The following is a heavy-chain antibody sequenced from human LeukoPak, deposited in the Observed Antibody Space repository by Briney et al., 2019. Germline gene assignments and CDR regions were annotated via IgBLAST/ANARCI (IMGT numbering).Heavy chain of an antibody. V-gene: IGHV4-39*01. D-gene: IGHD5-18*01. J-gene: IGHJ4*02. Sequence: SETLSLTCTVSGGSISSSSYYWGWIRQPPGKGLEWIGSIYYSGSTYYNPSPKSRVTISVDMSKNQFSLKLSSVTAADTAVYYCARRTAMVTGFDYWGQGTLVTVSS. CDR3: ARRTAMVTGFDY. CDR1: GGSISSSSYY. CDR2: IYYSGST.